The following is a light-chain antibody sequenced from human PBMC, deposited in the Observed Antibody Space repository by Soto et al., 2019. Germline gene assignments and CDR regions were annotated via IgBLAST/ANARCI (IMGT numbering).Light chain of an antibody. J-gene: IGKJ5*01. CDR3: EQYGSCPIT. Sequence: EIVLPQSPATLSLSPGERATLSCGASQGVNSSYLAWYHQKPGLAPMLLIYDASSRATGIPDRFSGSGSGTDYSLTTGRLETEDFEVYYCEQYGSCPITFGQGTRLEIK. CDR1: QGVNSSY. CDR2: DAS. V-gene: IGKV3D-20*01.